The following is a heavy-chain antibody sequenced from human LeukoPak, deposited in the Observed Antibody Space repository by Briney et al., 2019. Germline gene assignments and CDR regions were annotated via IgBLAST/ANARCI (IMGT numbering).Heavy chain of an antibody. Sequence: SETLSLTCTVSGGSISSYYWSWIRQPPGKGLEWIGYIYYSGSTNYNPSLKSRVTISVDTSKNQFSLKLSSVTAADTAVYYCARTTIFGVVMSPWFDPWGQGTLVTVSS. V-gene: IGHV4-59*12. CDR1: GGSISSYY. CDR3: ARTTIFGVVMSPWFDP. D-gene: IGHD3-3*01. J-gene: IGHJ5*02. CDR2: IYYSGST.